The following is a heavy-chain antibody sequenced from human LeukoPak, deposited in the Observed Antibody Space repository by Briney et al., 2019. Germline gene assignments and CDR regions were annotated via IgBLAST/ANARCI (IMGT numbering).Heavy chain of an antibody. CDR3: AAAEIVGARGRNFDY. CDR2: IVVGSGNT. CDR1: GFTFTSSA. Sequence: GASVKVSCKASGFTFTSSAMQWVRQARGHRLEWIGWIVVGSGNTNYAQKFQERVTITRDMSTSTAYMELSSLRSEDTAVYYCAAAEIVGARGRNFDYWGQGTLVTVSS. V-gene: IGHV1-58*02. J-gene: IGHJ4*02. D-gene: IGHD1-26*01.